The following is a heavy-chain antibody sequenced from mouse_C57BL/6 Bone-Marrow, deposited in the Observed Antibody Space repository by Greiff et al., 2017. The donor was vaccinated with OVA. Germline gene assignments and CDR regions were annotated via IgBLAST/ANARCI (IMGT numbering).Heavy chain of an antibody. D-gene: IGHD4-1*01. CDR1: GFTIKDDY. J-gene: IGHJ4*01. CDR2: IDPENGDT. CDR3: TTTDWDYAMDY. Sequence: VQLKESGAELVRPGASVKLSCTASGFTIKDDYMHWVKQRPEQGLEWIGWIDPENGDTEYASKFQGKATITADTSSNTAYLQLSSLTSEDTAVYYCTTTDWDYAMDYWGQGTSVTVSS. V-gene: IGHV14-4*01.